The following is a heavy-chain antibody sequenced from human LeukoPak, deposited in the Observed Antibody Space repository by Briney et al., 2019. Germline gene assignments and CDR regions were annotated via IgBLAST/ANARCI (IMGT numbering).Heavy chain of an antibody. V-gene: IGHV3-33*01. CDR1: GFTFSIYG. J-gene: IGHJ4*02. D-gene: IGHD3-10*01. CDR3: ARASGPFDY. CDR2: IWNDGSNK. Sequence: PGGSLRLSCAASGFTFSIYGMHWVRQAPGKGLEWVAVIWNDGSNKYYADSVKGRFTISRDNSKNTLCLQMNSLRAEDTAVYSCARASGPFDYWGQGTLVTVSS.